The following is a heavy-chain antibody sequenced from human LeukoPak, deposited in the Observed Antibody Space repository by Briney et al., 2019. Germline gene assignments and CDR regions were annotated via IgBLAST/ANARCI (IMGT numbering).Heavy chain of an antibody. V-gene: IGHV3-21*04. D-gene: IGHD6-19*01. Sequence: SGGSLRLSCAASGFTFSSYSMNWVRQAPGKVLEWVSSISSSSSYIYYAGSVKGRFTISRDNSKNTLYLQLNSLRAEDTAIYYCAKVGKSSGWAWDFDYWGQGTLVTVSS. CDR1: GFTFSSYS. CDR3: AKVGKSSGWAWDFDY. CDR2: ISSSSSYI. J-gene: IGHJ4*02.